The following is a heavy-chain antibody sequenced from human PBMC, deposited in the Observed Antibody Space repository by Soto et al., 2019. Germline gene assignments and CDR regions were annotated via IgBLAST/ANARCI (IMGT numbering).Heavy chain of an antibody. CDR2: IYPSDSGT. CDR3: ARSISYNYYYYYGLDV. CDR1: GYKFTSYW. V-gene: IGHV5-51*01. J-gene: IGHJ6*02. Sequence: PGESLKISCECSGYKFTSYWIAWVRQMPGKGLEWMGAIYPSDSGTRYSPPFQGQVTISVDKSISTAYLQWRSLKASDTAMYYCARSISYNYYYYYGLDVWGQGTTVTVSS. D-gene: IGHD2-2*01.